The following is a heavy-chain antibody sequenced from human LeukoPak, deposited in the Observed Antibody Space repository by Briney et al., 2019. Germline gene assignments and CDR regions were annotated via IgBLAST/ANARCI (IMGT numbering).Heavy chain of an antibody. V-gene: IGHV4-38-2*02. CDR1: GYSIGSGYY. J-gene: IGHJ5*02. CDR3: AREWISGYNWFDP. D-gene: IGHD5-12*01. Sequence: SETLSLTCAVSGYSIGSGYYWGWIRQPPGKGLEGIGSIYHSGSTYYNPSLKSRVTISVDTSKNQFSLKLSSVTAADTAVYYCAREWISGYNWFDPWGQGTLVTVSS. CDR2: IYHSGST.